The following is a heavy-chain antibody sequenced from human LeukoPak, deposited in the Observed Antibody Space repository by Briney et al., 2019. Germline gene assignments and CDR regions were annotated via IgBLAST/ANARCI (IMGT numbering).Heavy chain of an antibody. Sequence: ASVKVSCKASSYIFTNFGIIWVRQAPGQGLEWMGSISPYNGNTNYAQKLQGRVTMTTDTSTSTAYMELRSLRSDDTAVYYCARDYYGSGSYSYAFDIWGQGTMVTVSS. CDR2: ISPYNGNT. CDR3: ARDYYGSGSYSYAFDI. CDR1: SYIFTNFG. V-gene: IGHV1-18*01. J-gene: IGHJ3*02. D-gene: IGHD3-10*01.